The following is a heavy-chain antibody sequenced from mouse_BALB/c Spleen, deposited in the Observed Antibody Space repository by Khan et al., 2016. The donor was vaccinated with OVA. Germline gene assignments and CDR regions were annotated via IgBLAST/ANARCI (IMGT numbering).Heavy chain of an antibody. J-gene: IGHJ1*01. Sequence: QIQLVQSGPELKKPGETVKISCKASGYTFTNYGMNWVKQAPGKVLKWMGWINTYTGEPTYTDDFKGRFAFSLETSASTAYLQINNLKHEDTATYFCARGASYWYFDVWGAGTTVTVSS. CDR1: GYTFTNYG. CDR2: INTYTGEP. V-gene: IGHV9-3-1*01. CDR3: ARGASYWYFDV.